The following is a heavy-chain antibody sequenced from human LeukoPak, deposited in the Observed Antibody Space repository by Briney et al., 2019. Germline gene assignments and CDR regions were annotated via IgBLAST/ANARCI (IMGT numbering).Heavy chain of an antibody. J-gene: IGHJ5*02. V-gene: IGHV1-18*01. D-gene: IGHD7-27*01. CDR1: GYTFTSYG. CDR3: ARADSLGTSRTNWFDP. CDR2: ISAYNGNT. Sequence: ASVKVSCKASGYTFTSYGISWVRQAPGQGLEWMGWISAYNGNTNYAQKLQGRVTMTTDTSTSTAYMELRSLRSDDTAVYYCARADSLGTSRTNWFDPWGQGTLVTVSS.